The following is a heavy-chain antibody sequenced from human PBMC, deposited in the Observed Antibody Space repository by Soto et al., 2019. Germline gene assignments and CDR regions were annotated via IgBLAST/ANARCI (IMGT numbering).Heavy chain of an antibody. Sequence: GGSLRLSCAASGFTFSSYGMHWVRQAPGKGLEWVAVISYDGSNKYYADSVKGRFTISRDNSKNTLYLQMNSLRAEDTAVYYCAKDRGRSSDYFDYWGQGTLVTVSS. CDR2: ISYDGSNK. J-gene: IGHJ4*02. D-gene: IGHD3-10*01. CDR1: GFTFSSYG. CDR3: AKDRGRSSDYFDY. V-gene: IGHV3-30*18.